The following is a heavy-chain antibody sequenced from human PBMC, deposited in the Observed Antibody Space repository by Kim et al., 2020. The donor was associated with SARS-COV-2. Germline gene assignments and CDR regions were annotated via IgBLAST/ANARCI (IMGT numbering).Heavy chain of an antibody. D-gene: IGHD6-6*01. V-gene: IGHV3-53*01. CDR3: ARRSLSNWYFDL. CDR1: GFTVSNNY. CDR2: IYSGGNT. Sequence: GGSLRLSCAASGFTVSNNYMSWVRQAPGKGLEWVSVIYSGGNTYYRDSVKGRFTISRDNAKNTLYLQMNSLRAEDTAVYYCARRSLSNWYFDLWGRGTLVTVSS. J-gene: IGHJ2*01.